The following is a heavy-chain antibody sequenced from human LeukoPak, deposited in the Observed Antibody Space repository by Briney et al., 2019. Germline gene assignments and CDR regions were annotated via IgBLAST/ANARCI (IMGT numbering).Heavy chain of an antibody. CDR1: GFTFSSHW. V-gene: IGHV3-7*01. CDR3: ARDLSGIAGYTYGRGIDY. D-gene: IGHD5-18*01. Sequence: GGSLRLSCAVSGFTFSSHWMSWVRQAPGKGLEWVANIKKDGSEKYYVDAVKGRFTISRDNAKTSLYLQMNSLRAEDTAAYYCARDLSGIAGYTYGRGIDYWGQGTLVTVSS. J-gene: IGHJ4*02. CDR2: IKKDGSEK.